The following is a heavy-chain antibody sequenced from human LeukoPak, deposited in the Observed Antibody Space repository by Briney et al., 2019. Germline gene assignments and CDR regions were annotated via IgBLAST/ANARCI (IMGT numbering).Heavy chain of an antibody. J-gene: IGHJ5*02. CDR3: ARDKGDGYSINWFDP. V-gene: IGHV4-59*01. Sequence: SETLSLTCTVSGGSISSYYWSWIRQPPGKGLEWIGYIYYSGSTNYNPSLKSRVTISVDTSKNQFSLKLSSVTAADTAVHYCARDKGDGYSINWFDPWGQGTLVTVSS. CDR2: IYYSGST. CDR1: GGSISSYY. D-gene: IGHD5-24*01.